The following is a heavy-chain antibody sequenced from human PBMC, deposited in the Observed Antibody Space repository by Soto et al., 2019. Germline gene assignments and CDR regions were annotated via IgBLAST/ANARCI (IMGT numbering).Heavy chain of an antibody. CDR2: ISAHNGNT. CDR1: GYTFTTYG. V-gene: IGHV1-18*01. J-gene: IGHJ4*02. Sequence: QVHLVQSGAAVKRPGASVKVSCKGSGYTFTTYGITWVRQAPGQGLEWVGWISAHNGNTNYAQKLQGRVTVTRDTSTSTAYMELRSLRSDDTAVYYCARRRYGDYWGQGALVTVSS. CDR3: ARRRYGDY. D-gene: IGHD1-1*01.